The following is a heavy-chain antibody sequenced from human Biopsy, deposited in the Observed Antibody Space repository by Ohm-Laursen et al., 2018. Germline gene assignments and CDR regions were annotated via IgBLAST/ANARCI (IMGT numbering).Heavy chain of an antibody. CDR1: GGSMTGYE. V-gene: IGHV4-59*01. Sequence: GTLSFTCCVSGGSMTGYERSWIRLAPGKGLEWIGYIYYSGGTKYNPSLASRVTFSVDMSKSQSSLKLYSVTAADTAVYYCARVEAGTYDALDIWGQGTLVAVSA. D-gene: IGHD1-26*01. J-gene: IGHJ3*02. CDR2: IYYSGGT. CDR3: ARVEAGTYDALDI.